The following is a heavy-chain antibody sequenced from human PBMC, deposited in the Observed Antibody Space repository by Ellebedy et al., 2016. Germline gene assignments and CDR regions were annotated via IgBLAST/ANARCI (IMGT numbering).Heavy chain of an antibody. D-gene: IGHD4-17*01. CDR1: GFTFRDYY. V-gene: IGHV3-11*01. CDR2: ISPSSITI. J-gene: IGHJ5*02. Sequence: GESLKISXAASGFTFRDYYISWIRQTPGKGLEWVTYISPSSITISYTDSVKGRFTISRDNAKNSLYLQLNSLRAEDTAVYYCAPGTTVTESDPWGQGTLVTVSS. CDR3: APGTTVTESDP.